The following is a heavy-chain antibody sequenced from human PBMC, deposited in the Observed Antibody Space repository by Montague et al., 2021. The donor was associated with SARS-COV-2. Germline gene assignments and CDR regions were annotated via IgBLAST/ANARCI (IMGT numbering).Heavy chain of an antibody. J-gene: IGHJ4*02. CDR1: GSSLSTSGMC. CDR2: IDWDDDK. Sequence: PALVTPTQTLTLTCTFSGSSLSTSGMCVSWIRQPPGRALEWLALIDWDDDKYYSTSLKTRLTISKDTSKNQVVLTMTNMDPVDTATYYCARTYYYGSGSYYTYYFDYWGQGTLVTVSS. D-gene: IGHD3-10*01. CDR3: ARTYYYGSGSYYTYYFDY. V-gene: IGHV2-70*01.